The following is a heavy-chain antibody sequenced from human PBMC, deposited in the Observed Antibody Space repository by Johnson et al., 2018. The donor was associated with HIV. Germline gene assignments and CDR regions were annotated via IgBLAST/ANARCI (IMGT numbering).Heavy chain of an antibody. Sequence: QVQLMESGGGVVQPGRSLRLSCAASGFTFSSYGMHWVRQAPGKGLEWVAFIRYDGSNKYYADSVKGRFTISRDNSKNTLYLQMNSLRVEDTAVYYCARDYNGAFDVWGQGTLVTVSS. CDR1: GFTFSSYG. V-gene: IGHV3-33*08. CDR3: ARDYNGAFDV. CDR2: IRYDGSNK. J-gene: IGHJ3*01. D-gene: IGHD5-24*01.